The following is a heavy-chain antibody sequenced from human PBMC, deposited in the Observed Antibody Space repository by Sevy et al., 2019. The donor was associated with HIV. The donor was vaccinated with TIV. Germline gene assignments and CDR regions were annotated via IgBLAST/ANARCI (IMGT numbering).Heavy chain of an antibody. CDR2: IRNEADSYTT. J-gene: IGHJ4*02. Sequence: GGSLRLSCAASGFTFSDHYMEWVRQAPGKGLEWVGRIRNEADSYTTEYAASVKGRFTISRDDSENSLYLLMNSLKTEATAVYYCTTHAGIAAAGRVFDYWGQGTLVTVSS. CDR3: TTHAGIAAAGRVFDY. CDR1: GFTFSDHY. V-gene: IGHV3-72*01. D-gene: IGHD6-13*01.